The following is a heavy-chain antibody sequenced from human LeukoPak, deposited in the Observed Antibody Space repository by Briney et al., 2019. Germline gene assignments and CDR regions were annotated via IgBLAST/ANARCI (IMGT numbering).Heavy chain of an antibody. CDR3: AREVFSAFDI. CDR1: GFTFSSYA. J-gene: IGHJ3*02. CDR2: ISSNGGST. Sequence: GGSLRLSCAASGFTFSSYAMHWVRQAPGKGLEYVSAISSNGGSTYYANSVKGRFTISRDNSKNTLYLQMGSLGAEDMAVYYCAREVFSAFDIWGQGTMVTVSS. V-gene: IGHV3-64*01. D-gene: IGHD3-9*01.